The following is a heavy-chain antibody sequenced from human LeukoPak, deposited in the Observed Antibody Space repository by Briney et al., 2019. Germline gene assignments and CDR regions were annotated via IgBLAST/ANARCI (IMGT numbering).Heavy chain of an antibody. CDR1: GGSISSYY. CDR2: IYYSGST. Sequence: SETLSLTCTVSGGSISSYYWSWIRQPPGKGLEWIGYIYYSGSTNYNPSLKSRVTISVDTSKNQFSLKLSSVTAADTAVYYCARGVPAATDYWAREPWSPSPQ. CDR3: ARGVPAATDY. J-gene: IGHJ4*02. V-gene: IGHV4-59*01. D-gene: IGHD2-2*01.